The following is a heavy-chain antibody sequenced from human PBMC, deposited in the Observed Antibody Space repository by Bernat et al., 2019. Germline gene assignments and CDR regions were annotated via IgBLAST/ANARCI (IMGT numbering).Heavy chain of an antibody. Sequence: QVQLQESGPGLVKPSETLSLTCTVSGGSVSSGSYYWSWIRQPPGKGLEWIGYIYYSGSTNYNPSLKSRVTISVDTSKNQFSLKLSSVTAADTAVYYCASISGIADYWGQGPLVTVSS. D-gene: IGHD6-13*01. CDR1: GGSVSSGSYY. CDR3: ASISGIADY. CDR2: IYYSGST. J-gene: IGHJ4*02. V-gene: IGHV4-61*01.